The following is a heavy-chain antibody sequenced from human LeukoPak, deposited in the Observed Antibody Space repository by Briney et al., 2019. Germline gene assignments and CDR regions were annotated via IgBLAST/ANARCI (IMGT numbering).Heavy chain of an antibody. CDR3: ARGEGSSWFFSYYYYYMDV. CDR1: GFTFSSYR. V-gene: IGHV3-7*01. J-gene: IGHJ6*03. Sequence: GGSLRLSCAASGFTFSSYRMSWVRQAPGKGLEWVANIKQDGSEKYYVDSVKGRFTIPRDNAKNSLYLQMNSLRAEDTAVYYCARGEGSSWFFSYYYYYMDVWGKGTTVTVSS. CDR2: IKQDGSEK. D-gene: IGHD6-13*01.